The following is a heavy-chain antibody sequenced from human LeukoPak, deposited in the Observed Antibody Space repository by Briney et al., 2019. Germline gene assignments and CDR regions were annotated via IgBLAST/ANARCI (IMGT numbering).Heavy chain of an antibody. V-gene: IGHV3-30-3*01. CDR3: ARDWGSYRYSDY. CDR2: ISYDGSNK. CDR1: GFTFSSYA. Sequence: GGSLRLSCAASGFTFSSYAMHWVRQAPGKGLEWVAVISYDGSNKYYADSVKGRFTISRDNSKNTLYLQMNSLRAEVTAVYYCARDWGSYRYSDYWGQGTLVTVSS. D-gene: IGHD3-16*02. J-gene: IGHJ4*02.